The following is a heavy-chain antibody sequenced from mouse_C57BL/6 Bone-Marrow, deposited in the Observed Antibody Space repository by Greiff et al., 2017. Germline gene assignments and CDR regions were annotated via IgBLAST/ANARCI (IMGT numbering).Heavy chain of an antibody. D-gene: IGHD2-4*01. V-gene: IGHV1-50*01. CDR1: GYTFTSYW. Sequence: VQLQQSGAELVKPGASVKLSCKASGYTFTSYWMQWVKQRPGQGLEWIGEIDPSDSYTNYNQKFKGKATLTVDTSSSTAYMQLSSLTSEDSAVYYCAREDYDVPWYFDVWGTGTTVTVSS. CDR2: IDPSDSYT. CDR3: AREDYDVPWYFDV. J-gene: IGHJ1*03.